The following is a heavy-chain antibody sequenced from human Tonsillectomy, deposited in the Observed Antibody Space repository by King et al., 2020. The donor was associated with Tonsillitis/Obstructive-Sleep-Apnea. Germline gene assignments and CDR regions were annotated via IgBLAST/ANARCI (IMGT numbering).Heavy chain of an antibody. Sequence: VQLQESGPGLVKPSDTLSLTCTVSGGSISRYYWSWIRQPPGKGLEWIGYIYYSGSTNYNPSLKSRVTISVDTSKNRVSLNLSSVTAADTAVYYCARLGYFSSNSCLPDYWGQGTLVTVSS. CDR3: ARLGYFSSNSCLPDY. J-gene: IGHJ4*02. CDR1: GGSISRYY. D-gene: IGHD2-2*01. CDR2: IYYSGST. V-gene: IGHV4-59*07.